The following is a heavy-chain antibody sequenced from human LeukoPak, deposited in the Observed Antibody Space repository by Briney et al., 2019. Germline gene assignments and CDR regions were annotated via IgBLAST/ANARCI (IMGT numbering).Heavy chain of an antibody. J-gene: IGHJ5*02. CDR2: ILPILGIA. CDR1: GGTFSSYT. Sequence: SVKVSCKASGGTFSSYTISWVRQAPGQGLEWMGRILPILGIANYAQKFQGRVTITADKSTSTAYMELSSLRSEDTAVYYCARGSAQIVVVPAATVGNWFDPWGQGTLVTVSS. D-gene: IGHD2-2*01. CDR3: ARGSAQIVVVPAATVGNWFDP. V-gene: IGHV1-69*02.